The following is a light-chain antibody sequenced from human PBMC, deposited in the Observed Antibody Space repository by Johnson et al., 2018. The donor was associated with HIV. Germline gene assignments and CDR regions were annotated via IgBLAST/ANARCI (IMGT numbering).Light chain of an antibody. CDR1: SSNIGNNY. CDR3: GTWDSSLSPHYV. Sequence: QFVLTQPPSMSAAPGQKVTISCSTSSSNIGNNYVSWYQQLPGTAPKLLIYENNKRPSGIPDRFSGSKSGTSATLGITGLQTGDEADYYCGTWDSSLSPHYVFGTGTKVTVL. V-gene: IGLV1-51*02. J-gene: IGLJ1*01. CDR2: ENN.